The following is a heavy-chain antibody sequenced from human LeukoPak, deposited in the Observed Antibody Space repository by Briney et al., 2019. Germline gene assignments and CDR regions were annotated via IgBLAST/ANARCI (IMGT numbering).Heavy chain of an antibody. J-gene: IGHJ4*02. CDR1: GGSIRSYY. V-gene: IGHV4-59*01. Sequence: SEPLSLTCTVSGGSIRSYYWSWIRQPPGKGLEWVGYIFYSGTTDSNPSLKSRVTISVDTSKNQFSLKLSSVTAADTAVYYCARVLKFYYSSGSYSYYFDYWGRGTLVTVSS. CDR3: ARVLKFYYSSGSYSYYFDY. CDR2: IFYSGTT. D-gene: IGHD3-10*01.